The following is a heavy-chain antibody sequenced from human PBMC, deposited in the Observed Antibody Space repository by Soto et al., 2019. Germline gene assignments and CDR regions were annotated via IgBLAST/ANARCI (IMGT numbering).Heavy chain of an antibody. V-gene: IGHV4-59*12. D-gene: IGHD4-17*01. J-gene: IGHJ5*02. CDR1: GGSISSYY. CDR2: INHSGST. CDR3: ARTRYGSTVTNGGDNWFDP. Sequence: SETLSLTCTVSGGSISSYYWSWIRQPPGKGLEWIGEINHSGSTNYNPSLKSRVTISVDTSKNQFSLKLSSVTAADTAVYYCARTRYGSTVTNGGDNWFDPWGQGTLVTVSS.